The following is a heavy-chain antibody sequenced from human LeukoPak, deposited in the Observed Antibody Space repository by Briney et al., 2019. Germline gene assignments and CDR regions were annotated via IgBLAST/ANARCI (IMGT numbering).Heavy chain of an antibody. D-gene: IGHD3-10*01. CDR2: IKQDGSEK. CDR1: GFTFSSYW. Sequence: PGGSLRLSCAASGFTFSSYWMSWVRQAPGKGLEWVANIKQDGSEKYYVDSVKGRFTISRDNAKNSLYLQMNSLRAEDTAVYYCAIDPRGIRGVISLDYWGQGTLVTVSS. CDR3: AIDPRGIRGVISLDY. J-gene: IGHJ4*02. V-gene: IGHV3-7*03.